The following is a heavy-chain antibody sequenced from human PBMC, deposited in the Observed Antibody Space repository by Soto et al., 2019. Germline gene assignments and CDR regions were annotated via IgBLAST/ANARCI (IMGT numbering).Heavy chain of an antibody. Sequence: EVQLVESGGGLIQPGGSLRLSCAVSGFTVSNNYMSWVRQAPGKGLEGVSVIYSGGYTAYGDSVKGRFTISRDNSKNTIYPKRKGRGAADPAVFFWGTRPGGGGYWGQGTLVTVSS. CDR1: GFTVSNNY. CDR2: IYSGGYT. CDR3: GTRPGGGGY. V-gene: IGHV3-53*01. J-gene: IGHJ4*02. D-gene: IGHD3-10*01.